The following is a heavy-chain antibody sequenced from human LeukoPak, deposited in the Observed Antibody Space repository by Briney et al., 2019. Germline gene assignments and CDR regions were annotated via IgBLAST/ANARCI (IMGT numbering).Heavy chain of an antibody. V-gene: IGHV4-38-2*02. CDR1: GYSISSGYY. D-gene: IGHD3-10*01. CDR2: IYHSGST. Sequence: PSETLSLTCSVSGYSISSGYYWGWIRQPPGKGLEWIGSIYHSGSTYYNPSLKSRVTISVDTSKNQFSLKLSSVTAADTAVYYCARGITMVRGVPLPPDYWGQGTLVTVSS. J-gene: IGHJ4*02. CDR3: ARGITMVRGVPLPPDY.